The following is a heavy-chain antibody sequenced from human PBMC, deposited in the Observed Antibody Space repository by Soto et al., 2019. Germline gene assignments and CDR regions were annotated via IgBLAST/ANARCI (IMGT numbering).Heavy chain of an antibody. CDR1: GGSISTYY. D-gene: IGHD1-26*01. CDR2: IYYSGST. V-gene: IGHV4-59*08. J-gene: IGHJ4*02. CDR3: ARRYGGNLDY. Sequence: PSETLSLTCTVSGGSISTYYWSWIRQPPGKGLEWIGYIYYSGSTNYNPSLKSRVTISVNTSKNQFALKLSSVTAADTAVYYCARRYGGNLDYWGQGTLVTVS.